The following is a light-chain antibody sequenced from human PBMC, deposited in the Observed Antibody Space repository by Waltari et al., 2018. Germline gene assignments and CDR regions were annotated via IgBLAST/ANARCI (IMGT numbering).Light chain of an antibody. J-gene: IGKJ2*01. Sequence: EIVMTQSPATLSLSPGERATLSCRASQSVSSSYLSWYQQKPGQAPRLLIYGASTRATGIPARFSGSGSGTDFTLTISSLQPEDVAVYYCQQDYNLPPTFGQGTKLEIK. CDR2: GAS. CDR1: QSVSSSY. CDR3: QQDYNLPPT. V-gene: IGKV3D-7*01.